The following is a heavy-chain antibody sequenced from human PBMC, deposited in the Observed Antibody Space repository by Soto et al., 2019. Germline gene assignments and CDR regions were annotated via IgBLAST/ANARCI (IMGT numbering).Heavy chain of an antibody. D-gene: IGHD4-17*01. Sequence: QVQLVESGGGVVPPGGSLRLSCAASGFTFTTFGIHWVRQAPGKGLEWVALISYDGQNKYYSDSVKGRFSISRDNYKNTRSLKMNSLRAEDTAVYYCGKDLQAYGDYNYYHSGMDVWGQGPTVSVSS. V-gene: IGHV3-30*18. CDR2: ISYDGQNK. CDR3: GKDLQAYGDYNYYHSGMDV. CDR1: GFTFTTFG. J-gene: IGHJ6*02.